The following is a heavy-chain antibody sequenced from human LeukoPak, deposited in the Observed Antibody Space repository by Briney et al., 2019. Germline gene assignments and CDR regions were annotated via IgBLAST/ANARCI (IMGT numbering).Heavy chain of an antibody. J-gene: IGHJ6*03. V-gene: IGHV3-21*01. D-gene: IGHD2-2*01. CDR1: GFTFSSYS. Sequence: GGSLRLSCAASGFTFSSYSMNWVRQAPGKGLEWVSSISSSSSYIYYADSVKGRFTISRDNAKNSLYLQMNSLRAEDTAVYYCARVGGGYCSSTSCYAVYYYYMDVWGKGTTVTVSS. CDR3: ARVGGGYCSSTSCYAVYYYYMDV. CDR2: ISSSSSYI.